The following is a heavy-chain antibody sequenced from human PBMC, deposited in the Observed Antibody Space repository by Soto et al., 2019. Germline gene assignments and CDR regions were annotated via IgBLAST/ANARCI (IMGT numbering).Heavy chain of an antibody. D-gene: IGHD4-17*01. CDR3: ARGIKYGDYSRWFDP. CDR2: IYHSGST. J-gene: IGHJ5*02. CDR1: GGSISSSNW. V-gene: IGHV4-4*02. Sequence: SETLSLTCAVSGGSISSSNWWSWVRQPPGKGLEWIGEIYHSGSTNYNPSLKSRVTISVDKSKNQFSLKLSSVTAAGTAVYYCARGIKYGDYSRWFDPWGQGTLVT.